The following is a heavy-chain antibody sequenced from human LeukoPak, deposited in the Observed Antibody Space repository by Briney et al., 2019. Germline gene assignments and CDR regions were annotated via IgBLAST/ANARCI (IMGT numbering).Heavy chain of an antibody. CDR1: GGTFSSYA. CDR3: ATTGRTNDYGDWTEYFQH. V-gene: IGHV1-24*01. CDR2: FDPEDGET. D-gene: IGHD4-17*01. J-gene: IGHJ1*01. Sequence: ASVKVSCKASGGTFSSYAISWVRQAPGKGLEWMGGFDPEDGETIYAQKFQGRVTTTEDTSTDTAYMELSSLRSEDTAVYYCATTGRTNDYGDWTEYFQHWGQGTLVTVSS.